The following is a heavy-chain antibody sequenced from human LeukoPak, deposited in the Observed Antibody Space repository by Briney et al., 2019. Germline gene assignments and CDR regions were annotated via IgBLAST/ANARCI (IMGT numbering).Heavy chain of an antibody. CDR2: IYYSGST. Sequence: SETLSLTCAVYGGSFSGYYWSWIRQPPGKGLEWIGSIYYSGSTYYNPSLKSRVTIYVDTSKTQFSLKLTSVTAADTAVYYCTRGISGWPLLKYYFDYWGQGTLVTVSS. J-gene: IGHJ4*02. D-gene: IGHD6-19*01. CDR1: GGSFSGYY. CDR3: TRGISGWPLLKYYFDY. V-gene: IGHV4-34*01.